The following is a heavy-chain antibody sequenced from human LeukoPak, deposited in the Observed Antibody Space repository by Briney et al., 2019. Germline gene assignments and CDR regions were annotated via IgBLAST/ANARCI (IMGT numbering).Heavy chain of an antibody. CDR1: GGSFSGYY. J-gene: IGHJ4*02. D-gene: IGHD3-16*02. CDR3: AREGLRVYDYVWGSYRYTPYFDY. V-gene: IGHV4-34*01. Sequence: SETLSLTCAVYGGSFSGYYWSWIRQPPGKGLEWIGEINHSGSTNYNPSLKSRVTISVETSKNQFSLKLSSVTAADTAAYYCAREGLRVYDYVWGSYRYTPYFDYWGQGTLVTVSS. CDR2: INHSGST.